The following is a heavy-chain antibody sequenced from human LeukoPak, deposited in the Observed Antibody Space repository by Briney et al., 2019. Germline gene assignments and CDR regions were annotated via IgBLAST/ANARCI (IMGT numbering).Heavy chain of an antibody. CDR1: GGTFISYA. CDR2: IIPIFGTA. D-gene: IGHD3-9*01. J-gene: IGHJ6*02. CDR3: ARAKQGDILTGYYLSYYGMDV. Sequence: SVKVSCKASGGTFISYAVSWVRQAPGQGLEWMGGIIPIFGTANYAQKFQGRVTITADESTSTAYMELSSLRSEDTAVYYCARAKQGDILTGYYLSYYGMDVWGQGTTVTVSS. V-gene: IGHV1-69*13.